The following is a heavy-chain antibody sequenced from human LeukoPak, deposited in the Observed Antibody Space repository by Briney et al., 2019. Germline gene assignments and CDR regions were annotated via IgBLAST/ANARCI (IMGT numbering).Heavy chain of an antibody. CDR3: ARAYPSSSTD. Sequence: SETLSLTCTVSGGSISSGGYYWSWIRQYPGKGLEWIGFISYTGSTHYNPSPKSRVTISQGTSQNQFSLKLSSVTAADTAVYYCARAYPSSSTDWGQGLLVTVSS. CDR1: GGSISSGGYY. D-gene: IGHD2-2*01. J-gene: IGHJ4*02. CDR2: ISYTGST. V-gene: IGHV4-31*03.